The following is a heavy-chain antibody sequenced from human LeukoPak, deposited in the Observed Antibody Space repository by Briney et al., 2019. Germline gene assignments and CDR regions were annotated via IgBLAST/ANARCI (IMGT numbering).Heavy chain of an antibody. Sequence: PGGSLRLSCAASGFTVSSNYMSWVRQAPGKGLEWVSAISGDTNIAYADSVKGRFTISRDNGENSLFLQMNSLRAEDTAIYYCTREAAARPGYYFDFWGQGPLVTVPS. J-gene: IGHJ4*02. CDR1: GFTVSSNY. D-gene: IGHD6-13*01. V-gene: IGHV3-69-1*01. CDR2: ISGDTNI. CDR3: TREAAARPGYYFDF.